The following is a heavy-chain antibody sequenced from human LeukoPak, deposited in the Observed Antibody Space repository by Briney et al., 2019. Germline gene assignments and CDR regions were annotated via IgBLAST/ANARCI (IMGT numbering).Heavy chain of an antibody. CDR2: IIPILGIA. Sequence: SVKVSCKASGGTFSSYAISWVRQAPGQGLEWMGRIIPILGIANYAQKFQGRVTITTDESTSTAYMELSSLRSEDTAVYYCATGYCSSTSCYAFWFDSWGPGTLVTVSS. CDR1: GGTFSSYA. V-gene: IGHV1-69*04. CDR3: ATGYCSSTSCYAFWFDS. D-gene: IGHD2-2*03. J-gene: IGHJ5*01.